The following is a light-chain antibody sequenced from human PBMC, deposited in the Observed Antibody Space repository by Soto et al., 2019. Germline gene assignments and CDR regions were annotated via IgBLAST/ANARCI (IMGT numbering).Light chain of an antibody. V-gene: IGLV2-14*01. CDR2: DVS. CDR1: SSDVGDYNH. J-gene: IGLJ2*01. Sequence: QSALTQPASVSGSPGQWITISCTGTSSDVGDYNHVSWYQQHPGKAPKLMIYDVSHRPSGVSTRFSGSKSGNTASLTISGLQAEDEADYYCSSYTTSSTLFGGGTQLTVL. CDR3: SSYTTSSTL.